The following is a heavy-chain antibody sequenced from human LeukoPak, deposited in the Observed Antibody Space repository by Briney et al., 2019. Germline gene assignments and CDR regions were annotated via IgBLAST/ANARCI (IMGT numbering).Heavy chain of an antibody. CDR3: ARAPNYDFWSGYGPWGYYYYMDV. Sequence: ASVKVSCKASGGTFSSYPISWVRQAPGQGLEWMGWINPNSGGTNYAQKFQGRVTMTRDTSISTAYMELSRLRSDDTAVYYCARAPNYDFWSGYGPWGYYYYMDVWGKGTTVTVSS. CDR1: GGTFSSYP. D-gene: IGHD3-3*01. CDR2: INPNSGGT. J-gene: IGHJ6*03. V-gene: IGHV1-2*02.